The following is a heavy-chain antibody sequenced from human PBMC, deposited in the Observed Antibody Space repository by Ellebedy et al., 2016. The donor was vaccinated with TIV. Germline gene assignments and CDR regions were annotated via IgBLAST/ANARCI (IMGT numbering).Heavy chain of an antibody. CDR1: GGSFSGYY. J-gene: IGHJ4*02. D-gene: IGHD6-19*01. Sequence: SETLSLXXAVYGGSFSGYYWSWIRQPPGKGLEWIGEINHSGSTNYNPPLKSRVTISVDTSKNQFSLKLSSVTAADTAVYYCARSPLAVAGTPFDYWGQGTLVTVSS. V-gene: IGHV4-34*01. CDR2: INHSGST. CDR3: ARSPLAVAGTPFDY.